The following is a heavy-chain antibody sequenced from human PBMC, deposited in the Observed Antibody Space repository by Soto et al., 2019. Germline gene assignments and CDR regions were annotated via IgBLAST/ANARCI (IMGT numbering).Heavy chain of an antibody. D-gene: IGHD4-4*01. J-gene: IGHJ5*02. V-gene: IGHV4-30-4*01. Sequence: SETLSLTCTVSGGSISSGDYYWSWIRQPPGKGLEWIGYIYYSGSTYYNPSLKSRVTISVDTSKNQFSLKLSSATAAVTAVYYCARDLVDYCKGLNWFDPWGQGPVVAVAS. CDR1: GGSISSGDYY. CDR3: ARDLVDYCKGLNWFDP. CDR2: IYYSGST.